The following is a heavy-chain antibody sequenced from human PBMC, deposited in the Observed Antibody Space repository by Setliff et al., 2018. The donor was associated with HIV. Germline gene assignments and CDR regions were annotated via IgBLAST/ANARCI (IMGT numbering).Heavy chain of an antibody. CDR3: SNWNTTVDADS. Sequence: SETLSLTCAVYGGSVSGHYWGWFRQPPGKGLEWIGEITPTGDTNYIPSLKSRAAMSLDTSKNQFSLKLRSVTAADTAVYYCSNWNTTVDADSWGQGTLVTVSS. J-gene: IGHJ4*02. V-gene: IGHV4-34*01. CDR1: GGSVSGHY. CDR2: ITPTGDT. D-gene: IGHD1-1*01.